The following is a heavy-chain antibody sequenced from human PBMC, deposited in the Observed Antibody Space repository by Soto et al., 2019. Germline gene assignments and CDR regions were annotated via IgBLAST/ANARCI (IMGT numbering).Heavy chain of an antibody. CDR3: TRGPRPISTGTGAY. V-gene: IGHV3-74*01. J-gene: IGHJ4*02. CDR2: IYSDGTYS. Sequence: GGSLRLSCAASGFIFKMYWMHWVRQSPGKGLVWISRIYSDGTYSDYADSVRGRFTISRDNVNDTLYLQMNNLRAEDSGLYYCTRGPRPISTGTGAYWGQGTQVTVSS. CDR1: GFIFKMYW. D-gene: IGHD3-10*01.